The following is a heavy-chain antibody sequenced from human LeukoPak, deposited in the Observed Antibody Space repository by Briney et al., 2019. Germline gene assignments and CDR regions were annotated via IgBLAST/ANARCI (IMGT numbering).Heavy chain of an antibody. V-gene: IGHV4-59*01. CDR3: AREKSSTTTGCYPPNWFDP. CDR1: GGSIGNYY. Sequence: SETLSLTCTVSGGSIGNYYWSWVRQPPGKGLEWIGYIYYTGSTNYNPSLKSRVTISVDTSKIQLSLRLTSVTAADAAVDYCAREKSSTTTGCYPPNWFDPSGQGTLVTVSS. J-gene: IGHJ5*02. D-gene: IGHD2-2*01. CDR2: IYYTGST.